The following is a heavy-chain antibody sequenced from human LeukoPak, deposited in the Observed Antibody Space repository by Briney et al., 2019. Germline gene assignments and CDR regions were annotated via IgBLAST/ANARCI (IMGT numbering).Heavy chain of an antibody. V-gene: IGHV4-30-2*01. J-gene: IGHJ3*02. D-gene: IGHD3-3*01. CDR3: HVAYYDFWSGYPVDAFDI. CDR2: IYHSVST. Sequence: PSQTLSFTCTVSGGSISSGGYYWSWIRQPPGKGLEWIGYIYHSVSTYYNPSLKSRVTISVDRSKNQFSLKLSSVTAADTAVYYCHVAYYDFWSGYPVDAFDIWGQGTMVTVSS. CDR1: GGSISSGGYY.